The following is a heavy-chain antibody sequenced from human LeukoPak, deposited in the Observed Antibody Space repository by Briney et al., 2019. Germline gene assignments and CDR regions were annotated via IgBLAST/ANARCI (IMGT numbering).Heavy chain of an antibody. CDR3: ARCTEEMATICSY. V-gene: IGHV4-59*01. J-gene: IGHJ4*02. D-gene: IGHD5-24*01. CDR1: GGSISYYH. Sequence: SETLSLTCTVSGGSISYYHWSWIRQPPGKGLEWIGFIYYSGNTGSTNYNPSLKSRVTILVDTSKNQFSLRLSSVTAADTAVYYCARCTEEMATICSYWGQGTLVTVSS. CDR2: IYYSGNTGST.